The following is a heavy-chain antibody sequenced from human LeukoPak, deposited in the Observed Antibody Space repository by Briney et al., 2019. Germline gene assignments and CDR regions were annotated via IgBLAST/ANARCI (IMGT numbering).Heavy chain of an antibody. Sequence: GSSVKVSCKASGGTFSSYAISWVRQAPGQGLEWMGGIIPIFGTANYARKFQGRVTITADKSTSTAYMELSSLRSEDTAVYYCASSGYYDSSGYLGPTQYYYYYMDVWGKGTTVTVSS. CDR3: ASSGYYDSSGYLGPTQYYYYYMDV. J-gene: IGHJ6*03. V-gene: IGHV1-69*06. CDR2: IIPIFGTA. CDR1: GGTFSSYA. D-gene: IGHD3-22*01.